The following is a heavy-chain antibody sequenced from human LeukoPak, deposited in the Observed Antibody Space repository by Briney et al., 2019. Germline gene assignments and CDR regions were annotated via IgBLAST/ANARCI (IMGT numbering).Heavy chain of an antibody. CDR3: AKMVRGFYTISYYFDY. V-gene: IGHV3-23*01. Sequence: GGSLRLSCAASGLTFNVYAMKWVRHARGRGVEWVSGISGSGASKYHADSVKGRLTIARDNYKNTLYLQMNSLRADDRPVYYCAKMVRGFYTISYYFDYWGEGTLVTVSS. CDR2: ISGSGASK. D-gene: IGHD3-10*01. CDR1: GLTFNVYA. J-gene: IGHJ4*02.